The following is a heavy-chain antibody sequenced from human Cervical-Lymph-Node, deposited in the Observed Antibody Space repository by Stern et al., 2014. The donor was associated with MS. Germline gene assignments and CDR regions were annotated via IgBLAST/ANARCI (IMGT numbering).Heavy chain of an antibody. V-gene: IGHV3-30*18. CDR3: AKDRGSSIAARYFDY. Sequence: VQLVESGGGVVQPGRSLRLSCAASGFTFSNYGMHWVRQAPGKGLDWVAVILYDGSNKYYADSVKGRFTISRDNSKNTLYLQMNSLRAEDTAIYYCAKDRGSSIAARYFDYWGQGTLVTVSS. D-gene: IGHD6-6*01. CDR1: GFTFSNYG. CDR2: ILYDGSNK. J-gene: IGHJ4*02.